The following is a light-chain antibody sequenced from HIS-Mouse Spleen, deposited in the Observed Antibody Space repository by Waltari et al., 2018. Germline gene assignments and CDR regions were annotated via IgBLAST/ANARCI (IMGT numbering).Light chain of an antibody. CDR1: SSDVGGYNY. CDR2: EVS. J-gene: IGLJ1*01. CDR3: SSYAGSNNSLYV. Sequence: QSALTQPPSASGSPGQSVTISCTGTSSDVGGYNYVSWYQQHPGQAPKLMIYEVSKGPSGVPDRFSGSKSGNTASLTVSGLQAEDEADYYCSSYAGSNNSLYVFGTGTKVTVL. V-gene: IGLV2-8*01.